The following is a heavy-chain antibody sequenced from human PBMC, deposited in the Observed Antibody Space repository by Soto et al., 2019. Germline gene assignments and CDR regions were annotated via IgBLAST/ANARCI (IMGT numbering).Heavy chain of an antibody. CDR2: MTPNSGNT. CDR1: GYTFTSYD. J-gene: IGHJ4*02. Sequence: QVQLVQSGAEVKKPGASVKVSCKASGYTFTSYDINWVRQATGQGLEWMGWMTPNSGNTGYAQKFQGRVTMTKDTTRSTAYMELSSLTSEDTAVYYCARNLYGTGSIDHWGQGTLVTVSS. CDR3: ARNLYGTGSIDH. V-gene: IGHV1-8*02. D-gene: IGHD3-10*01.